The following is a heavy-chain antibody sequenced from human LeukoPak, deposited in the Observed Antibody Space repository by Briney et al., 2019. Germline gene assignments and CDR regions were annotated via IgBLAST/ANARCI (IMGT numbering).Heavy chain of an antibody. J-gene: IGHJ5*02. D-gene: IGHD2-2*02. CDR3: ARVEVVPAAIAWFDP. CDR2: IIPIFGTA. Sequence: SVKVSCKASGGTFSSYAISWVRQAPGQGLEWMGGIIPIFGTANYAQKFQGTVTITADESTSTAYMELSSLRSEDAAVYYCARVEVVPAAIAWFDPWGQGTLVTVSS. CDR1: GGTFSSYA. V-gene: IGHV1-69*01.